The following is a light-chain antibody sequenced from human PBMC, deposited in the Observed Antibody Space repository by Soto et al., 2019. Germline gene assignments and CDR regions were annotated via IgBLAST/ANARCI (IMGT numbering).Light chain of an antibody. CDR3: EQYNYYPIT. CDR1: QDIRGA. J-gene: IGKJ5*01. CDR2: DVS. V-gene: IGKV1D-13*01. Sequence: AIQVTQSPSPLSASVGDRVTIPCRASQDIRGALAWYQQKPGKAPKLLLYDVSTLDNEVPSRFSGSSSGTQFTLANSSLQTKDFGPSYCEQYNYYPITIGHGTVLEIK.